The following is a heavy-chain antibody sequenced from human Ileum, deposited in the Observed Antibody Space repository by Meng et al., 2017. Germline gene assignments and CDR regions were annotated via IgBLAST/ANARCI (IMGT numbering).Heavy chain of an antibody. CDR2: IAYDGSNK. CDR3: AAIISMKVD. J-gene: IGHJ4*02. Sequence: QVQLVESGGGVVQPGRYLRLSCAASGFTFSTYDLHWVRQAPGKGLEWVALIAYDGSNKYYADSVKGRFIISRDNSTSTLYLQMNSLRVEDTAVYYCAAIISMKVDWAQGSLVTVSS. CDR1: GFTFSTYD. V-gene: IGHV3-30-3*01. D-gene: IGHD3-22*01.